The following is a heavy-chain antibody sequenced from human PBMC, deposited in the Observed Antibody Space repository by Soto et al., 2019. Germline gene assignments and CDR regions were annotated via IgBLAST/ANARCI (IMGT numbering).Heavy chain of an antibody. CDR1: GGTFSSYA. Sequence: SVKVSCKASGGTFSSYAISWVRQAPGQGLEWMGGIIPIFGTANYAQKFQGRVTITADESTSTAYMELSSLRSEDTAVYYCARDPKYIVAKIAYYYYGMDVWGQGTTVTVSS. CDR3: ARDPKYIVAKIAYYYYGMDV. CDR2: IIPIFGTA. J-gene: IGHJ6*02. V-gene: IGHV1-69*13. D-gene: IGHD5-12*01.